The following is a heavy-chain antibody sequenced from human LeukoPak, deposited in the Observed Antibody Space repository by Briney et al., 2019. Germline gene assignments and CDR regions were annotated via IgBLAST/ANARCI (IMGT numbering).Heavy chain of an antibody. J-gene: IGHJ4*02. CDR3: ARVNKNWGSGYYFDY. V-gene: IGHV4-30-2*01. Sequence: PSETLSLTCAVSGGSISSGGYSWSWIRQPPGKGLEWIGYIYHSGSTYYNPSLKSRVTISVDRSKNQFSLKLSSVTAADTAVYYCARVNKNWGSGYYFDYWGQGTLVTVSS. CDR1: GGSISSGGYS. D-gene: IGHD7-27*01. CDR2: IYHSGST.